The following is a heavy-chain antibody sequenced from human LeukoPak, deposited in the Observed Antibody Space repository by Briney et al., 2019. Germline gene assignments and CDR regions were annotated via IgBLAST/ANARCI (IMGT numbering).Heavy chain of an antibody. D-gene: IGHD1-14*01. CDR1: GFTFSDYY. J-gene: IGHJ3*02. CDR2: ISGSSSYT. V-gene: IGHV3-11*05. Sequence: GGSLRLSCAASGFTFSDYYMNWIRQAPGKGLEWVSYISGSSSYTNYADSVEGRFTISRDNAKNSLYLQMNSLRAEDTALYYCVRDGYKAFDIWGQGTMVTVSS. CDR3: VRDGYKAFDI.